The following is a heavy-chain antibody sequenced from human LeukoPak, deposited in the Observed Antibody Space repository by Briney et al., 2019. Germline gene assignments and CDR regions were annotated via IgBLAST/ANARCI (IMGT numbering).Heavy chain of an antibody. V-gene: IGHV3-30-3*01. J-gene: IGHJ5*02. CDR1: GFTFSSYA. D-gene: IGHD6-13*01. CDR3: ARVVMEQQLDWFDP. Sequence: GGSLRLSCAASGFTFSSYAMHWVRQAPGKGLEWVAVISYDGSNKYYADSVKGRFTISRDNSKNTLYLQMNSLRAEDTAVYYCARVVMEQQLDWFDPWGQGTLVTVSS. CDR2: ISYDGSNK.